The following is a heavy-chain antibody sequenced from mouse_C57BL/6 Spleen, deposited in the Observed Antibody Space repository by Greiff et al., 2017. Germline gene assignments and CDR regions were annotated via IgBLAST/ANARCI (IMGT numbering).Heavy chain of an antibody. CDR2: IDPSDSDT. V-gene: IGHV1-52*01. Sequence: QVQLQQPGAELVRPGSSVKLSCKASGYTFTSYWMHWVKQRPIQGLEWIGHIDPSDSDTHYPQQFKDKATLTVAKSSSTAYMQLSSLTAKDAAVDYCARSRATAQWSFAYWGQGTLVTVSA. CDR3: ARSRATAQWSFAY. CDR1: GYTFTSYW. D-gene: IGHD3-2*02. J-gene: IGHJ3*01.